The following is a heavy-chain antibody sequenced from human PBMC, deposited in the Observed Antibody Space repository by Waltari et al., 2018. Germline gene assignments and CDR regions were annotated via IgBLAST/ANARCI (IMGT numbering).Heavy chain of an antibody. V-gene: IGHV1-8*03. CDR3: ARGPFGIAAAERTQEYYFDY. CDR2: MNPNSGNT. CDR1: GYTFTSYD. J-gene: IGHJ4*02. Sequence: QVQLVQSGAEVKKPGASVKVSCKASGYTFTSYDINWVRQATGQGLEWMGWMNPNSGNTGYAQKFQGRVTITRNTSISTAYMELSSLRSEDTAVYYCARGPFGIAAAERTQEYYFDYWGQGTLVTVSS. D-gene: IGHD6-25*01.